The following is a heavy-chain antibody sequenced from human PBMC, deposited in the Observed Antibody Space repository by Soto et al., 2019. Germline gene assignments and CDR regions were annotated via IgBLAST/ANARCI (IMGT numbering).Heavy chain of an antibody. CDR1: GDSITSGTYY. Sequence: NPSETLSLTCTVSGDSITSGTYYWIWIRQPPGKGLEWVGFVFHSGTTFYNPSLKSRVLMSADTSKNQFSLNVRSLTAADTAVYYCARARGYCTGASCSLFYFYGLDVWGQGTTVTVSS. CDR3: ARARGYCTGASCSLFYFYGLDV. J-gene: IGHJ6*02. CDR2: VFHSGTT. D-gene: IGHD2-8*02. V-gene: IGHV4-30-4*01.